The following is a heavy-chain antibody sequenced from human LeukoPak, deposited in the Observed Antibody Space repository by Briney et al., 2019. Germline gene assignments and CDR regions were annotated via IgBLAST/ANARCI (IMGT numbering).Heavy chain of an antibody. CDR1: GFTFSSYA. CDR3: AKDPIAAAHATWFDP. CDR2: ISGSGGST. J-gene: IGHJ5*02. V-gene: IGHV3-23*01. Sequence: VGSLRLSCAASGFTFSSYAMSWVRQAPGKGLEWVSAISGSGGSTYYADSVKGRFTISRDNSKNTLYLQMNSLRAEDTAVYYCAKDPIAAAHATWFDPWGQGTRDRVSS. D-gene: IGHD6-13*01.